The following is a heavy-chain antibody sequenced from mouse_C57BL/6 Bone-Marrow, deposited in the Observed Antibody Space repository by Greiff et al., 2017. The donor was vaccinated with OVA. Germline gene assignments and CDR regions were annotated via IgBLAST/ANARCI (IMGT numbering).Heavy chain of an antibody. J-gene: IGHJ3*01. V-gene: IGHV1-15*01. CDR1: GYTFTDYE. CDR3: TKLGRAY. Sequence: VKLMESGAELVRPGASVTLSCKASGYTFTDYEMHWVKQTPVHGLEWIGAIDPETGGTAYNQKFKGKAILTADQSSSTAYMELRSLTSEDSAVYYCTKLGRAYWGQGTLVTVSA. CDR2: IDPETGGT. D-gene: IGHD4-1*01.